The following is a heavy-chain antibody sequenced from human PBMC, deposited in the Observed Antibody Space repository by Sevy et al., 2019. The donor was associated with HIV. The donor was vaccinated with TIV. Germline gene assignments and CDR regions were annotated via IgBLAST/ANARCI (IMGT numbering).Heavy chain of an antibody. V-gene: IGHV4-30-2*01. CDR2: IYHSGST. CDR1: GGSISSGGYS. CDR3: ASSHITMVRGVSNYFDY. Sequence: SETLSLTCAVSGGSISSGGYSWSWIRQPPGKRLEWIGYIYHSGSTYYNPSLKSRVTISVDRSKNQFSLKLSSVTAADTAVYYCASSHITMVRGVSNYFDYWGHGTLVTVSS. D-gene: IGHD3-10*01. J-gene: IGHJ4*01.